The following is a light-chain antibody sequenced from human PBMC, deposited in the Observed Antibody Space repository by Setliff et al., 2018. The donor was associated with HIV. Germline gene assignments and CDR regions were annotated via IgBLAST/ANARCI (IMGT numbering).Light chain of an antibody. V-gene: IGLV2-11*01. CDR1: SSDVGGYDR. CDR3: CLYAGSYVV. J-gene: IGLJ2*01. Sequence: QSVLTQPRSVSGSPGQSVAISCTGTSSDVGGYDRVSWYQQHPGKAPQLIIYDVFKRPAGVPDRFSASKSGDTASLTISRLQDEDEAYYYCCLYAGSYVVFGGGTK. CDR2: DVF.